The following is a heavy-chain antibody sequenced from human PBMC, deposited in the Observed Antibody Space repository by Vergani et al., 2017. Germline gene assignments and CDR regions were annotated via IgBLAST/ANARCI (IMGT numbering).Heavy chain of an antibody. CDR1: GYTFTSYG. V-gene: IGHV1-18*01. CDR3: ARFPVGRYWSGGSCYNWFDP. J-gene: IGHJ5*02. CDR2: ISAYNGNT. Sequence: QVQLVQSGAEVKKPGASVKVSCKASGYTFTSYGISWVRQAPGQGLEWMGWISAYNGNTNYAQKLQGRVTMTTDTSTSTAYMELRSLRSDDTAVYYCARFPVGRYWSGGSCYNWFDPWGQGTLVTVSS. D-gene: IGHD2-15*01.